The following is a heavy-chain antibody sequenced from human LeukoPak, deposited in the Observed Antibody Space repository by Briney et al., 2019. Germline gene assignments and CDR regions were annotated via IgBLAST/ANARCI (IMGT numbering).Heavy chain of an antibody. D-gene: IGHD4-17*01. CDR3: AREGTVTNFDY. Sequence: SETLSLTCTVSGGSISSGDYYWSWIRQPPGKGLEWIGYIYYSGSTYYNPSLKSRVTISVDTSKNQFSLKLSSVTAADTAVYYCAREGTVTNFDYWGQGTLVTVSS. J-gene: IGHJ4*02. V-gene: IGHV4-30-4*01. CDR1: GGSISSGDYY. CDR2: IYYSGST.